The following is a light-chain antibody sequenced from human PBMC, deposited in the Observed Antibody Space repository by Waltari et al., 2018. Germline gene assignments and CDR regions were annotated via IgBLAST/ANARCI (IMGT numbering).Light chain of an antibody. J-gene: IGKJ1*01. V-gene: IGKV3-15*01. CDR1: QSVTSN. Sequence: EILLTQSPATLSVSPGERAPLPCRASQSVTSNLAWYQQKPGQAPRLLIYGASTRATGVPARFSGSGSGTDFTLTISSLQSEDFAVYYCQQYNNWPPGRTFGQGTKVEI. CDR3: QQYNNWPPGRT. CDR2: GAS.